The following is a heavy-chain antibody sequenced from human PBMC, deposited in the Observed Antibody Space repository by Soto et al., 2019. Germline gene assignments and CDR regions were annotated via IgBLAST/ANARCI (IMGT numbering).Heavy chain of an antibody. V-gene: IGHV5-10-1*01. CDR1: GYSFTSYW. J-gene: IGHJ6*02. CDR3: ARERRYYYGSGSYYYYYYGMDV. CDR2: IDPIYSYT. D-gene: IGHD3-10*01. Sequence: PGESLKISCKGSGYSFTSYWISWMRQMPGKGLEWMGRIDPIYSYTNYSPSFQGHVTISADKSISTAYLQWSSLKASDTAMYYCARERRYYYGSGSYYYYYYGMDVWGQRTTVTVSS.